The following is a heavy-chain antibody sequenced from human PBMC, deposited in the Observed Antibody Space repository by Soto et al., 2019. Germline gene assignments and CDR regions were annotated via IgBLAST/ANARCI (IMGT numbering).Heavy chain of an antibody. V-gene: IGHV3-30*18. Sequence: GSLRLSCAASGFSFSNYGIHWVRQAPGKGLEWVAVISSDGSDKYYADSVKGRFTISRDNSKTTLDLQMNSLRAEDTAVYYCAKDLMNYYGSWFDPWGQGTLVTVSS. J-gene: IGHJ5*02. CDR2: ISSDGSDK. CDR1: GFSFSNYG. D-gene: IGHD3-10*01. CDR3: AKDLMNYYGSWFDP.